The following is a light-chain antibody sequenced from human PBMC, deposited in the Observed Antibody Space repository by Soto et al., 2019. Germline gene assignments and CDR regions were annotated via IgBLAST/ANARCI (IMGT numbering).Light chain of an antibody. CDR3: QQYNTFPAT. CDR1: QSISSW. V-gene: IGKV1-5*01. CDR2: DAS. Sequence: DIQMTPSPSTLSASVGARVTITCRASQSISSWLAWYQQKPGKAPKLLIYDASSLESGVPSRFSGSGSGKEFSLTISSLQPDDFAAYYCQQYNTFPATFGQGTKVEIK. J-gene: IGKJ1*01.